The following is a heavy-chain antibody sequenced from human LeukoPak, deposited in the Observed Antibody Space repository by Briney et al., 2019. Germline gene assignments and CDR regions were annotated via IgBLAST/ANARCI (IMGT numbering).Heavy chain of an antibody. CDR1: GGSFSGYY. V-gene: IGHV4-34*01. D-gene: IGHD2-2*01. J-gene: IGHJ3*02. CDR2: IYHSGST. Sequence: SETLSLTCAVYGGSFSGYYWSWIRQPPGKGLEWIGEIYHSGSTNYNPSLKSRVTISVDKSKNQFSLKLSSVTAADTAVYYCARDPRVVPAASAFDIWGQGTMVTVSS. CDR3: ARDPRVVPAASAFDI.